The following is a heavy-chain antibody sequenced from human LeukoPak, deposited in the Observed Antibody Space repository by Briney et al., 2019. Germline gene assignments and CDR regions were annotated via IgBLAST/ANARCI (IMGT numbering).Heavy chain of an antibody. CDR2: IYYSGST. CDR3: ARSLYSGYDYRPYYFDY. J-gene: IGHJ4*02. CDR1: GGSISSSSYY. V-gene: IGHV4-39*07. D-gene: IGHD5-12*01. Sequence: SETLSLTCSVSGGSISSSSYYWGWIRQPPGKGLEWIGSIYYSGSTYYNSSLKSRVTISVDTSKKQFSLKLSSVTAADTAVYYCARSLYSGYDYRPYYFDYWGQGTLVTVSS.